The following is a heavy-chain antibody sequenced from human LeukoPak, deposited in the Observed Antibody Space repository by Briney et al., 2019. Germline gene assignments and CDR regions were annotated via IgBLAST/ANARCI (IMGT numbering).Heavy chain of an antibody. D-gene: IGHD6-13*01. CDR3: AKDPSSSWALSPFDY. CDR2: ISGSGGST. Sequence: PGGSLRLSCAASGFTFSSYAMSWVRQAPGKGLEWVSAISGSGGSTYYADSVKGRFTISRDNSKNTLYLQMNSLRAEDTAVYYCAKDPSSSWALSPFDYWGQGTLVTVSS. CDR1: GFTFSSYA. J-gene: IGHJ4*02. V-gene: IGHV3-23*01.